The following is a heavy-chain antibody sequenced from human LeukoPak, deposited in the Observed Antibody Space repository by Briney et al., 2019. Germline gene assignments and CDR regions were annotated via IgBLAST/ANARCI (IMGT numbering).Heavy chain of an antibody. CDR2: ISGCGGST. Sequence: GGSLSLFCAASGFTFSSYAMSWVRQAPGKGLEWVSAISGCGGSTYYADSVKGRFTISRDNSKNTLYLQMNSLRAEDTAVYYCAKLSYYDFWSGYYPLLSYWGQGTLVTVSS. CDR1: GFTFSSYA. V-gene: IGHV3-23*01. J-gene: IGHJ4*02. CDR3: AKLSYYDFWSGYYPLLSY. D-gene: IGHD3-3*01.